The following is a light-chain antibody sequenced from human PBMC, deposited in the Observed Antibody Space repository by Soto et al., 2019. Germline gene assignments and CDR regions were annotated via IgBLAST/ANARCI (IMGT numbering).Light chain of an antibody. CDR1: QGVSSSY. V-gene: IGKV3-20*01. Sequence: ELVLTQSPGTLSLSPGERATLSCRASQGVSSSYLAWYQQKPGQAPRLLIYAASSRATGIPDRFSGSGSGTDFTLTISRLEPEDFAVYFCQQYGTSLPFTFGQGTKVEIK. J-gene: IGKJ2*01. CDR2: AAS. CDR3: QQYGTSLPFT.